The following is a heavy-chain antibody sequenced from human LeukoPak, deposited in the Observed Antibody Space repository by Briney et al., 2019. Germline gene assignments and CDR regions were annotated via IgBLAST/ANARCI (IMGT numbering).Heavy chain of an antibody. CDR2: IWYDGSNK. D-gene: IGHD3-22*01. J-gene: IGHJ4*02. CDR3: AREAYYYGSSGLVDY. CDR1: GFTFSSYG. V-gene: IGHV3-33*01. Sequence: GGSLRLSCAASGFTFSSYGMHWVRQAPGKGLEWVAVIWYDGSNKYYADSVKGRFTISRDNSKNTLYLQMNSLRAEDTAVYYCAREAYYYGSSGLVDYWGQGTLVTVSS.